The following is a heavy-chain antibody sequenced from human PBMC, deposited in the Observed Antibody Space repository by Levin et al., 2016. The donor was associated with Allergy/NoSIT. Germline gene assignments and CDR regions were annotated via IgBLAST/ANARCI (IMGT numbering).Heavy chain of an antibody. D-gene: IGHD3-22*01. V-gene: IGHV3-21*01. J-gene: IGHJ3*02. CDR3: ARDLMGDSSGLGRAWDDAFDI. Sequence: GGSLRLSCAASGFTFSSYSMNWVRQAPGKGLEWVSSISSSSSYIYYADSVKGRFTISRDNAKNSLYLQMNSLRAEDTAVYYCARDLMGDSSGLGRAWDDAFDIWGQGTMVTVSS. CDR1: GFTFSSYS. CDR2: ISSSSSYI.